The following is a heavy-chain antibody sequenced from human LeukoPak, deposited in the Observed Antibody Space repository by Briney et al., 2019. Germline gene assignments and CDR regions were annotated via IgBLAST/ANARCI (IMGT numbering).Heavy chain of an antibody. J-gene: IGHJ3*02. CDR2: INWNGGFI. D-gene: IGHD6-6*01. V-gene: IGHV3-9*01. CDR1: GFTFDDYA. CDR3: AGSLGGYSSSSRGAFDI. Sequence: GWSLRLSCAASGFTFDDYAMHWVRQAPGKGLEWVSGINWNGGFITYADSVKGRFTISRDSAKNSLYLEMNSLRGEDTAFYYCAGSLGGYSSSSRGAFDIWGQGTMVTVSS.